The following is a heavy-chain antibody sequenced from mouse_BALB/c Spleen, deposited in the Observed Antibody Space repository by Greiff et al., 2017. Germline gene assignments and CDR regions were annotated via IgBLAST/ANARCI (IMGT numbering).Heavy chain of an antibody. J-gene: IGHJ3*01. D-gene: IGHD3-2*01. CDR1: GYSITSGYY. Sequence: EVKLQESGPGLVKPSQSLSLTCSVTGYSITSGYYWNWIRQFPGNKLEWMGYISYDGSNNYNPSLKNRISITRDTSKNQFFLKLNSVTTEDTATYYCARRQLGLQNWGQGTLVTVSA. V-gene: IGHV3-6*02. CDR2: ISYDGSN. CDR3: ARRQLGLQN.